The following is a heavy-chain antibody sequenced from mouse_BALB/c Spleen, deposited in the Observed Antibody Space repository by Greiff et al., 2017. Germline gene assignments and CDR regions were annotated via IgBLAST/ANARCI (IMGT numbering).Heavy chain of an antibody. J-gene: IGHJ3*01. CDR3: ARYYGSSDGIAC. V-gene: IGHV5-9-4*01. CDR1: GFTFSSYA. CDR2: SSSGGSYT. Sequence: EVKLVESGGGFVKPGGSLKLSCAASGFTFSSYAMSWVRQSPEKRLEWVAESSSGGSYTYYPDTVTGRFTISRDNAKNTLYLEMSSLRSEDTAMYYCARYYGSSDGIACGGQGTLVTVSA. D-gene: IGHD1-1*01.